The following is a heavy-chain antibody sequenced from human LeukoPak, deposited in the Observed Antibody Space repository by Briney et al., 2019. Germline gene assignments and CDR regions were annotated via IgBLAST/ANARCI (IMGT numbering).Heavy chain of an antibody. CDR3: ARDLEGGLEENWFDP. V-gene: IGHV4-4*07. Sequence: SETLSLTCTVSGGSISSYYWSRIRQPAGKGLEWIGRIYTSGSTNYNPSLKSRVTMSVDTSKNQFSLKLSSVTAADTAVYYCARDLEGGLEENWFDPWGQGTLVTVSS. J-gene: IGHJ5*02. CDR2: IYTSGST. CDR1: GGSISSYY. D-gene: IGHD1-1*01.